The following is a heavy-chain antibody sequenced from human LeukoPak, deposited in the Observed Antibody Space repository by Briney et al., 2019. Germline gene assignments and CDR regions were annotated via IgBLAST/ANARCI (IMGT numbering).Heavy chain of an antibody. CDR3: ARDFHRRLYDSSGYYPY. CDR2: ISSSSSTI. D-gene: IGHD3-22*01. CDR1: GFTFSSYS. V-gene: IGHV3-48*01. Sequence: GGSLRLSCAASGFTFSSYSMNWVRQAPGKGLEWVSYISSSSSTIYYADSVKGRFTISRDNAKNSLYLQMNSLRAEDTAVYYCARDFHRRLYDSSGYYPYWGQGTLVTVSS. J-gene: IGHJ4*02.